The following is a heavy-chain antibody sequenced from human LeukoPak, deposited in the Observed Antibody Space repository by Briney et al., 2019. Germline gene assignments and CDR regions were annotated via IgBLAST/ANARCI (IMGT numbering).Heavy chain of an antibody. Sequence: KPSETLSLTCAVYGGSFSGYYWSWIRQPPGKGLEWIGEINHSGSTNYNPSLKSRVTISVDTSKNQFSLKLSSVTAADTAVHYCARKASGYDYSWFDPWGQGTLVTVSS. V-gene: IGHV4-34*01. CDR2: INHSGST. J-gene: IGHJ5*02. D-gene: IGHD5-12*01. CDR1: GGSFSGYY. CDR3: ARKASGYDYSWFDP.